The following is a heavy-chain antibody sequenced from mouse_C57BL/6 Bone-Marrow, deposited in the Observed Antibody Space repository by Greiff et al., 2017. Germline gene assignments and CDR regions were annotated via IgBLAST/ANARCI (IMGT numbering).Heavy chain of an antibody. CDR2: ISSGGSYT. D-gene: IGHD4-1*01. V-gene: IGHV5-6*01. Sequence: EVKLMESGGDLVKPGGSLKLSCAASGFTFSSYGMSWVRQTPDKRLEWVATISSGGSYTYYPDSVKGRFTISRDNAKNTLYRQMSSLKSEDTAMYYCAWDWYFDVWGTGTTVTVSS. CDR1: GFTFSSYG. J-gene: IGHJ1*03. CDR3: AWDWYFDV.